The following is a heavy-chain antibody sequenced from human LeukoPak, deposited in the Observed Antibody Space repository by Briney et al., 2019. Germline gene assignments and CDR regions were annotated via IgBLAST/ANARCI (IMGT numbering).Heavy chain of an antibody. Sequence: ASVKVSCKASGYTFTSYDINWVRQATGQGLEWMGWINPNTGATNYAQKFQGRVTMTRATSISTAYVELSRLTSDDTAVYYCARDDSFQFDSWGQGTLVTVSS. CDR1: GYTFTSYD. J-gene: IGHJ4*02. CDR3: ARDDSFQFDS. CDR2: INPNTGAT. V-gene: IGHV1-2*02. D-gene: IGHD5-18*01.